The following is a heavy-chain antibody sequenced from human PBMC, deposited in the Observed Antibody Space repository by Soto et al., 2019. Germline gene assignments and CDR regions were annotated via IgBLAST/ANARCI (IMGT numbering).Heavy chain of an antibody. CDR3: ARPSWNDYGMDV. CDR1: GYTFTGYY. J-gene: IGHJ6*02. Sequence: ASVKVSCKASGYTFTGYYMHWVRQAPGQGLEWMGWINPNSGGTNYAQKFQGRVTMTRDTSTSTAYMELSSLRSEDTAVYYCARPSWNDYGMDVWGQGTTVTVSS. D-gene: IGHD1-1*01. V-gene: IGHV1-2*02. CDR2: INPNSGGT.